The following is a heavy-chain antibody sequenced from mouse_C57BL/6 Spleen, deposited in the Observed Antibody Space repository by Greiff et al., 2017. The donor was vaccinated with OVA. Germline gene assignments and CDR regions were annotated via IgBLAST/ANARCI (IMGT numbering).Heavy chain of an antibody. D-gene: IGHD1-1*01. CDR2: IDPETGGT. Sequence: VQLLESGAELVRPGASVTLSCKASGYTFTDYEMHWVKQTPVHGLEWIGAIDPETGGTAYNQKFKGKAILTADKSSSTAYMELRSLTSEDSAVYYCTRSHYGFDYWGQGTTLTVSS. CDR3: TRSHYGFDY. V-gene: IGHV1-15*01. CDR1: GYTFTDYE. J-gene: IGHJ2*01.